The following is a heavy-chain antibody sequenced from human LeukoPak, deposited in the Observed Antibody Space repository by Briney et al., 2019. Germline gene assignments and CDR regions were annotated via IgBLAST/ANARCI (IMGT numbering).Heavy chain of an antibody. J-gene: IGHJ4*02. V-gene: IGHV3-21*01. Sequence: GGSLRLSCAASGFTFSSYGMHWVRQAPGKGLEWVSSISSRSNSKYYADSVKGRVTISRDNAKNSVSLQMNSLRDADTALYYCVRAGGDYPFDYWGQGTLVTVSS. CDR1: GFTFSSYG. CDR2: ISSRSNSK. D-gene: IGHD2-21*02. CDR3: VRAGGDYPFDY.